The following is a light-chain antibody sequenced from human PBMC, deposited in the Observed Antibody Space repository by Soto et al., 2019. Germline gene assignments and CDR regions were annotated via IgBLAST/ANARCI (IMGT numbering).Light chain of an antibody. CDR1: TGAVTSGHY. J-gene: IGLJ2*01. CDR2: DTT. V-gene: IGLV7-46*01. Sequence: QTVVTQEPSMTVSPGGTVTLTCGSSTGAVTSGHYPYWVQQKPGQAPRTLIYDTTNKHSWTPARFSGSLLGGKAALTLSGAQPEDEADYYCLLFYTDIRVFGGGTKLTVL. CDR3: LLFYTDIRV.